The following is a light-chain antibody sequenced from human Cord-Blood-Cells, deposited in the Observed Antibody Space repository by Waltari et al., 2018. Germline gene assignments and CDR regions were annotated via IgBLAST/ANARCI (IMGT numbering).Light chain of an antibody. Sequence: DIQMTQSPSSLSASVGDRVTITCRARQSIRRYLNWYQQKPGKAPKLLIYAASSLQSGVPSRFSGSGSGTDFTLTISSLQPEDFATYYCQQSYSTPYTFGQGTKLEIK. J-gene: IGKJ2*01. V-gene: IGKV1-39*01. CDR2: AAS. CDR1: QSIRRY. CDR3: QQSYSTPYT.